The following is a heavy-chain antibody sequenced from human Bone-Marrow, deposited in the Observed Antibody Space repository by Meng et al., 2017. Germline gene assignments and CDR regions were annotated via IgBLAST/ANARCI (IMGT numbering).Heavy chain of an antibody. D-gene: IGHD1-26*01. CDR2: IYHSGST. J-gene: IGHJ5*02. Sequence: QVPLQEAVPGLVKPSGTLSLLCAVSGGSISSPNWWSWVRQPPGRGLEWIGEIYHSGSTTYNPSLLSRVTISVDKSKNQFSLKLSSVTAADTAIYYCARVIYRPSGHNYFDPWGQGTLVTVSS. CDR1: GGSISSPNW. CDR3: ARVIYRPSGHNYFDP. V-gene: IGHV4-4*02.